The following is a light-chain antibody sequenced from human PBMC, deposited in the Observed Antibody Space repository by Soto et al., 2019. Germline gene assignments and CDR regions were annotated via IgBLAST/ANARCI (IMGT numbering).Light chain of an antibody. V-gene: IGLV2-14*01. CDR2: DVN. J-gene: IGLJ2*01. CDR3: STYTRSRTLNVV. CDR1: SSDVGGYNS. Sequence: QSALTQPASVSGSPGQSITISCTGTSSDVGGYNSFSWYQQHPDKAPKLMIYDVNNRPSGVSNRFSGSKSGNTASLTISGLQAEDEADYYCSTYTRSRTLNVVFGGGTKLTVL.